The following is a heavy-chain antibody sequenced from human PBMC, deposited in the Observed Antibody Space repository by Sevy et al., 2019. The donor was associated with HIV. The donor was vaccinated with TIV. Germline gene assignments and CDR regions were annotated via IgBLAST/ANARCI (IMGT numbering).Heavy chain of an antibody. V-gene: IGHV3-23*01. CDR1: GFTVVSYA. Sequence: GGSLRLSCKPSGFTVVSYAMNWVRQAPGKGLEWVSTIYGSGSITYHADSLRGRFSISRDDSKNTLYLQMNSLKTEDTDVYYCAGGRFDSSGSFDAFDIWGQGTMVTVSS. CDR2: IYGSGSIT. J-gene: IGHJ3*02. D-gene: IGHD3-22*01. CDR3: AGGRFDSSGSFDAFDI.